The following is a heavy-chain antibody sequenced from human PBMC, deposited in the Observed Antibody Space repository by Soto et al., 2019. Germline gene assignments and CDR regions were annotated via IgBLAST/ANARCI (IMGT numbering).Heavy chain of an antibody. Sequence: GGSLRLSCTASGFTFGDYAISWFRQAPGKGLEWVGFIRSKAYGGTTEYAASVKGRFTISRDDSKSIAYLQMNSLKTEDTAVYYCTSSSWIGNWFDPWGQGTLVTVSS. CDR2: IRSKAYGGTT. D-gene: IGHD6-13*01. V-gene: IGHV3-49*03. CDR1: GFTFGDYA. J-gene: IGHJ5*02. CDR3: TSSSWIGNWFDP.